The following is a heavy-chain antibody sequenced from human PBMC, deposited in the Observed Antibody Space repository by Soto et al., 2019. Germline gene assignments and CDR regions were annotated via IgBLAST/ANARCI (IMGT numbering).Heavy chain of an antibody. Sequence: GGSLRLSCAASGFTFSDFAMSWVRKAPGKGLEWVSTFTAAGRNTFYADSVKGRFTISRDNSKSTLYLHVNSLRVDDTAVYYCAKNQGVELVPLATVDWFDPWGQGSVVTVSS. D-gene: IGHD1-26*01. J-gene: IGHJ5*02. V-gene: IGHV3-23*01. CDR3: AKNQGVELVPLATVDWFDP. CDR1: GFTFSDFA. CDR2: FTAAGRNT.